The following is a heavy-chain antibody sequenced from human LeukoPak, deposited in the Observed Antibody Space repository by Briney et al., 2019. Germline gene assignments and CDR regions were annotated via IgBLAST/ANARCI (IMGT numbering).Heavy chain of an antibody. CDR3: ATGQTSDIVVVPAAMAWYYYYMDV. J-gene: IGHJ6*03. D-gene: IGHD2-2*01. Sequence: ASVKVSCKASGYTFTGYYMHWVRQAPGQGLEWMGWINPNSGGTNYAQKFQGRVTMTRDTSISTAYMELSRLRSDDTAVYYCATGQTSDIVVVPAAMAWYYYYMDVWGKGTTVTVSS. V-gene: IGHV1-2*02. CDR1: GYTFTGYY. CDR2: INPNSGGT.